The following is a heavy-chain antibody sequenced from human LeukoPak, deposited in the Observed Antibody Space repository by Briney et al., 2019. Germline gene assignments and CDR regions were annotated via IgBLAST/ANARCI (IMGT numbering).Heavy chain of an antibody. CDR2: ISWNSGSI. CDR3: AKATDSSGYYPASAFDY. D-gene: IGHD3-22*01. J-gene: IGHJ4*02. V-gene: IGHV3-9*01. CDR1: GFTFDDYA. Sequence: GRSLRLSCAASGFTFDDYAMHWVRHAPGKGLEWVSGISWNSGSIGYADSVKGRFTISRDNAKNSLYLQMNSLRAEDTALYYCAKATDSSGYYPASAFDYWGQGTLVTVSS.